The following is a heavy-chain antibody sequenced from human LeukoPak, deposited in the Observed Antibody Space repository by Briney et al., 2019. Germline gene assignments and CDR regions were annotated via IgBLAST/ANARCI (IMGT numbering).Heavy chain of an antibody. CDR1: GYTFTSYD. V-gene: IGHV1-8*03. J-gene: IGHJ4*02. D-gene: IGHD5-12*01. CDR2: MNPNSGNT. Sequence: GASVKVSCKASGYTFTSYDINWVRQATGQGLEWMGWMNPNSGNTGYAQKFQGRVTITRNTSISTAYMELSSLRSEDTAVYYCARVRVFYGYDADPEYYFDYWGQGTLVTVSS. CDR3: ARVRVFYGYDADPEYYFDY.